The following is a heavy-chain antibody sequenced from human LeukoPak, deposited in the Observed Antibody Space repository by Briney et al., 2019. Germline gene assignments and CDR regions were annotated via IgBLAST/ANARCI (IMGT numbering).Heavy chain of an antibody. J-gene: IGHJ4*02. CDR3: ARNKANDYGDDPYFDY. CDR2: ISYSGST. Sequence: SETLSLTCTVSGDSMSSYYWSWIRQPPGKGLEWIAYISYSGSTKYNPSLQNRVTISIDTSKDQFSLKLSTVTAADTAVYFCARNKANDYGDDPYFDYWGQGTLVTVSS. D-gene: IGHD4-17*01. V-gene: IGHV4-59*01. CDR1: GDSMSSYY.